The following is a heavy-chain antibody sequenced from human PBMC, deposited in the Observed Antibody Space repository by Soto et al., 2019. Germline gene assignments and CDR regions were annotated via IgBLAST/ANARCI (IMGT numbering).Heavy chain of an antibody. D-gene: IGHD3-9*01. CDR3: AMSLRYFDWLDYYFDY. J-gene: IGHJ4*02. Sequence: QVQLVQSGAEVKKPGASVKVSCKASGYTFTSYGISWVRQAPGQGLEWMGWISAYNGNTNYAQKPQGRVTMTTDTSTSTAYMELRSLRSDDTAVYYCAMSLRYFDWLDYYFDYWGQGTLVTVSS. V-gene: IGHV1-18*01. CDR2: ISAYNGNT. CDR1: GYTFTSYG.